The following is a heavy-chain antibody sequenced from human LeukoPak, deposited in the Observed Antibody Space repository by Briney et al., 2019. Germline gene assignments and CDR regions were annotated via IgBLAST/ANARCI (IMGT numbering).Heavy chain of an antibody. V-gene: IGHV3-74*01. J-gene: IGHJ4*02. CDR3: ARGRYCSSTSCYISSSWYLC. D-gene: IGHD2-2*02. CDR1: GFTFSSYW. CDR2: INSDGSST. Sequence: PGGSLRLSCAASGFTFSSYWMHWVRQAPGKGLVWVSRINSDGSSTSYADSVKGRFTISRDNAKNTLYLQMNSLRAEDTAVYYCARGRYCSSTSCYISSSWYLCWAQGTLVTVSS.